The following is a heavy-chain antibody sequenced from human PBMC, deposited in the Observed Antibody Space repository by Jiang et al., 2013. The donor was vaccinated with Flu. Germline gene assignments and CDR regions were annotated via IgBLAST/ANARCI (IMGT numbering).Heavy chain of an antibody. CDR1: GFSLTATGMC. Sequence: SFSGFSLTATGMCVTWIRQPPGKALEWLALIDWDDDKYYNTSLKTRLTITKDTSKNQVVLTMTNMDPVDTATYYCAHFLWLPKESIYYFDYWGQGTLVTVSS. J-gene: IGHJ4*02. D-gene: IGHD5-18*01. V-gene: IGHV2-70*12. CDR3: AHFLWLPKESIYYFDY. CDR2: IDWDDDK.